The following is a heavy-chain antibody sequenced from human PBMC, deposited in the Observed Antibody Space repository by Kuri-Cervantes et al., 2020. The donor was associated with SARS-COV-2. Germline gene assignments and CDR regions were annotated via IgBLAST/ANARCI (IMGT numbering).Heavy chain of an antibody. CDR2: ISYDGSNK. CDR1: GFTFSSYA. CDR3: AKVYGDIVVVPAAKYFQH. Sequence: GESLKISCAASGFTFSSYAMHWVRQAPGKGLEWVAVISYDGSNKYYADSVKGRFTISRDNSKNTLYLQMNSLRAEDTAVYYCAKVYGDIVVVPAAKYFQHWGQGTLVTVSS. V-gene: IGHV3-30-3*01. J-gene: IGHJ1*01. D-gene: IGHD2-2*01.